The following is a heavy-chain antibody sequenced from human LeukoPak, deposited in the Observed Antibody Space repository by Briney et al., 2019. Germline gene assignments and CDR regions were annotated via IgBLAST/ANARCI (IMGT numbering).Heavy chain of an antibody. J-gene: IGHJ5*02. CDR3: AKDRDCSSATCYVFWFDP. CDR2: ISGSGGSI. D-gene: IGHD2-2*01. V-gene: IGHV3-23*01. CDR1: GFTFSSYA. Sequence: GGSLRLPCAASGFTFSSYAMSWVRQAPGKGLEWVSVISGSGGSISYADSVKGRFTISRDNSKNTLYLQMNSLRAEDTAVYYCAKDRDCSSATCYVFWFDPWGQGTLVTVSS.